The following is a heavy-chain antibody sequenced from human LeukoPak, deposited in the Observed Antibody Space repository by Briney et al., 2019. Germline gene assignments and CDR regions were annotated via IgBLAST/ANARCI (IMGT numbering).Heavy chain of an antibody. Sequence: GGSLRLSCAASGFTFSSYWMHWVRQAPGKGLVWVSRINSDGSSTSYADSVKGRFTISRDNAKNTLYLQMNSLRAEDTAVYYCARDGVLWFGGQYYYAMDVWGKGTTVTVSS. J-gene: IGHJ6*04. D-gene: IGHD3-10*01. CDR3: ARDGVLWFGGQYYYAMDV. V-gene: IGHV3-74*01. CDR2: INSDGSST. CDR1: GFTFSSYW.